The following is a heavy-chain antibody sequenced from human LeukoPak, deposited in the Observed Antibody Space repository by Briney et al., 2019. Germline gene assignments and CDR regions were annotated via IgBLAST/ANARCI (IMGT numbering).Heavy chain of an antibody. Sequence: PGGSLRLSCAASGFTVSSNYMSWIRQPPGKGLEWIGYIYYSGSTNYNPSLKSRVTMSVDTSKNQFSLKLSSVTAADTAVYYCARAQAQAYGSGSYIPVISGSDYWGQGTLVTVSS. D-gene: IGHD3-10*01. V-gene: IGHV4-59*02. J-gene: IGHJ4*02. CDR1: GFTVSSNY. CDR2: IYYSGST. CDR3: ARAQAQAYGSGSYIPVISGSDY.